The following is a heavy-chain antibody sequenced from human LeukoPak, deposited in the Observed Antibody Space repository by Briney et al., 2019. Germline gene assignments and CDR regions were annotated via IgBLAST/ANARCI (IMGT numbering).Heavy chain of an antibody. D-gene: IGHD3-10*01. V-gene: IGHV3-43D*03. Sequence: AGGPLRPSWAAAGFPFGYYAGHGRRKAPGKGLGRGSFNSWDGGSTYYADSVKGRFTISRDNSKNSLYLQMNSLRAEDTAVYYCAKDMAAYYYSSGNIDYWGQGTLVTVSS. J-gene: IGHJ4*02. CDR3: AKDMAAYYYSSGNIDY. CDR2: NSWDGGST. CDR1: GFPFGYYA.